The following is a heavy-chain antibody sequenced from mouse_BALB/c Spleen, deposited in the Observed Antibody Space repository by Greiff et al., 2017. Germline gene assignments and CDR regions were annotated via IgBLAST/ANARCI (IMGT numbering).Heavy chain of an antibody. J-gene: IGHJ4*01. CDR3: ARRYDYDVDYAMDY. D-gene: IGHD2-4*01. Sequence: QVQLQQPGAELVKPGASVKLSCKASGYTFTSYWMHWVKQRPGLGLEWIGEIDPSDSYTNYNQKFKGKATLTVDKSSSTAYMQLSSLTSEDSAVYYCARRYDYDVDYAMDYWGQGTSVTVSS. V-gene: IGHV1-69*02. CDR2: IDPSDSYT. CDR1: GYTFTSYW.